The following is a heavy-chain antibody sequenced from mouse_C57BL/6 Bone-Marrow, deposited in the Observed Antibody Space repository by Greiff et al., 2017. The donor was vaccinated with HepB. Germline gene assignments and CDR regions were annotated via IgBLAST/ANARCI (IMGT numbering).Heavy chain of an antibody. V-gene: IGHV1-63*01. D-gene: IGHD2-12*01. CDR1: GYTFTNYW. Sequence: QVQLQQSGAELVRPGTSVKMSCKASGYTFTNYWIGWAKQRPGHGLEWIGDIYPGGGYTNYNEKFKGKATLTADKSSSTAYMQFSSLTSEDSAIYYCARKSNDGYYAMDYWGQGTSVTVSS. J-gene: IGHJ4*01. CDR3: ARKSNDGYYAMDY. CDR2: IYPGGGYT.